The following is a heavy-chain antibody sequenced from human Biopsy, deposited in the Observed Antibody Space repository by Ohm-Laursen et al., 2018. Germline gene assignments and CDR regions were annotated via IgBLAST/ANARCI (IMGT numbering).Heavy chain of an antibody. V-gene: IGHV3-23*01. CDR3: AKTFHGSSFLYDY. Sequence: SLRLSCTASGFTFSIYAMSWVRQAPGKGLEWVSVLSGSGGTTYYADSVKGRFTISRDNSKNTLYLQMNSLTAEDTAVYYCAKTFHGSSFLYDYWGQGTLVTVSS. J-gene: IGHJ4*02. D-gene: IGHD2-15*01. CDR2: LSGSGGTT. CDR1: GFTFSIYA.